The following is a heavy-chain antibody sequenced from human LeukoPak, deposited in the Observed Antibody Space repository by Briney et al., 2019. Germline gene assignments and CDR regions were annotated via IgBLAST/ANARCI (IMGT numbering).Heavy chain of an antibody. D-gene: IGHD2-21*02. J-gene: IGHJ4*02. CDR2: ISGSGGST. CDR3: AKVGAVVVTATPYYFDY. Sequence: SGGSLILSCAASGFTFSSYAMSWVRQAPGKGLEWVSAISGSGGSTYYADSVKGRFTISRDNSKNTLYLQMNSLRAEDTAVYYCAKVGAVVVTATPYYFDYWGQGTLVTVSS. V-gene: IGHV3-23*01. CDR1: GFTFSSYA.